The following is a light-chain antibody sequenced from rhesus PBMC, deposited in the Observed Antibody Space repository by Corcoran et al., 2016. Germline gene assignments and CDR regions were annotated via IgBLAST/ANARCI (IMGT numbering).Light chain of an antibody. CDR2: VAS. J-gene: IGKJ3*01. Sequence: QVMLTQSPATLSLSPGDRATLSCRASQSVSSYLAWYQQKPGQAPKLLIYVASRRATGIPDRCSGSGSGTEFTLTINSLEAEDFSVYYCQKYSSLPFTFGPGTKLEIK. CDR1: QSVSSY. CDR3: QKYSSLPFT. V-gene: IGKV3-53*02.